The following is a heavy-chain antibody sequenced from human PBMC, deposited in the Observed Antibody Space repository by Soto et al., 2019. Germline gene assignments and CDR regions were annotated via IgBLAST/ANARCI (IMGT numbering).Heavy chain of an antibody. J-gene: IGHJ4*02. D-gene: IGHD6-13*01. CDR2: IYYSGST. CDR3: ARGVAAAGTDYFDY. V-gene: IGHV4-31*03. CDR1: GGSISSGGYY. Sequence: TSETLSLTCTVSGGSISSGGYYWSWIRQHPGKGLEWIGYIYYSGSTYYNPSLKSRATISVDTSKNQFSLKLSSVTAADTAVYYCARGVAAAGTDYFDYWGQGTLVTVSS.